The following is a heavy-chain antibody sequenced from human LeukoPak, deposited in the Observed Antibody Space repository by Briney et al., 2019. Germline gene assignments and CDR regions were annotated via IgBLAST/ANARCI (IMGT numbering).Heavy chain of an antibody. CDR2: ISAYNGNT. CDR3: ARAPSGGNPRLDI. Sequence: ASVKVSCKASGGTFSSYAISWVRQAPGQGLEWMGWISAYNGNTNYAQKLQGRVTMTTDTSTSTAYMELRSLRSDDTAVYYCARAPSGGNPRLDIWGQGTMVTVSS. CDR1: GGTFSSYA. J-gene: IGHJ3*02. D-gene: IGHD2-15*01. V-gene: IGHV1-18*01.